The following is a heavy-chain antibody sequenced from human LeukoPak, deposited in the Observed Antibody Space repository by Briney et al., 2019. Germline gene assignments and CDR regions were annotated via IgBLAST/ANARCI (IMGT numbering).Heavy chain of an antibody. J-gene: IGHJ2*01. CDR3: ARARYHYDNTGHSYWYFDL. D-gene: IGHD3-9*01. CDR2: ISSFSGTI. V-gene: IGHV3-48*01. Sequence: GGSLRLSCVASGITFSSYSMNWVRQAPGKGLEWVSYISSFSGTINYADAVEGRFTISKDNAKNSLYLQMNNLRADDTAVYYCARARYHYDNTGHSYWYFDLWGRGTLVTVSS. CDR1: GITFSSYS.